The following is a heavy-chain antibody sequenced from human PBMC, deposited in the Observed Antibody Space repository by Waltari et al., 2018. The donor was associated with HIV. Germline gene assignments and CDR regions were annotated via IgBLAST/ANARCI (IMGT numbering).Heavy chain of an antibody. Sequence: EVQLLESGGGLVQPGGSLRLSCVASGVTFRNYGMTWVRQAPGKGVEWGAGLRGSGSSTHYADSVKGRFTITRDNSKDTLYLQMNTLRAEDTAVYYCAIQHNPLHNYYYGMDVWGQGTTVTVSS. D-gene: IGHD1-1*01. CDR2: LRGSGSST. V-gene: IGHV3-23*01. J-gene: IGHJ6*02. CDR3: AIQHNPLHNYYYGMDV. CDR1: GVTFRNYG.